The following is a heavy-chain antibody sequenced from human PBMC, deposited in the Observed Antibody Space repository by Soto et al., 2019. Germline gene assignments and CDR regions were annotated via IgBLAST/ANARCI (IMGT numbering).Heavy chain of an antibody. CDR1: GYTFTSYD. D-gene: IGHD2-15*01. Sequence: GASVKVSCKASGYTFTSYDINWVRQATGQGLEWMGWMNPNSGNTGYAQKFQGRVTMTRNTSISTAYMELSSLRSEDTAVYYCARGLGYCSGGSCPLDDYWGQGTLVTVSS. CDR2: MNPNSGNT. J-gene: IGHJ4*02. V-gene: IGHV1-8*01. CDR3: ARGLGYCSGGSCPLDDY.